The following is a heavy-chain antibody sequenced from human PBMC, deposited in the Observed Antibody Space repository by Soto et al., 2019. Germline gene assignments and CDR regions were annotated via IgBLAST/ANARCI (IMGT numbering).Heavy chain of an antibody. CDR3: TTGFTRLAAFDI. CDR2: IKSKTDGGTT. Sequence: EVQLVESGGGLVKPGGSLRLSCAASGFTFSNAWMNWVRQAPGKGLEWVGRIKSKTDGGTTDYAAPVKGRFTISRDESKNTLYLQMNSLKTEDTAVYYWTTGFTRLAAFDIWGQGTMVTVSS. D-gene: IGHD6-6*01. J-gene: IGHJ3*02. V-gene: IGHV3-15*07. CDR1: GFTFSNAW.